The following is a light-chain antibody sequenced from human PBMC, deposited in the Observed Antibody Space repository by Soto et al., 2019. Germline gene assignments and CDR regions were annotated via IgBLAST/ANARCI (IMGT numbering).Light chain of an antibody. V-gene: IGLV1-47*01. Sequence: QSVLTQPLSASGTPGQRVTISCSGSSSNIGSNYVYWYQQLPGTAPKLLIYRNDQRPSGVPDRFSGSKSGTSGSLAISGLRSEDEADYYCVAWDGSLSSVLFGGGTKLTVL. CDR3: VAWDGSLSSVL. CDR2: RND. CDR1: SSNIGSNY. J-gene: IGLJ3*02.